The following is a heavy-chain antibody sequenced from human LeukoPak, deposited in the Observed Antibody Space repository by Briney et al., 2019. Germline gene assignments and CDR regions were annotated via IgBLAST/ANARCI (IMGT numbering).Heavy chain of an antibody. CDR3: ARSSADYVWGSYRYTAEYFQH. D-gene: IGHD3-16*02. CDR1: GGSFSGYY. J-gene: IGHJ1*01. CDR2: INHSGST. V-gene: IGHV4-34*01. Sequence: SETLSLTCAVYGGSFSGYYWSWIRQPPGKGLEWIGEINHSGSTNYNPSLKSRVTISVDTSKNQFSLKLSSVTAADTAVYHCARSSADYVWGSYRYTAEYFQHWGQGTLVAVSS.